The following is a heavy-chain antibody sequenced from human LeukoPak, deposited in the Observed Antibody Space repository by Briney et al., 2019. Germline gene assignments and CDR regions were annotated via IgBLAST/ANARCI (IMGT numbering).Heavy chain of an antibody. CDR3: ARMGCSSASCYTLDY. V-gene: IGHV1-18*01. D-gene: IGHD2-2*02. J-gene: IGHJ4*02. CDR1: GYSISNNG. CDR2: TSVYNSNT. Sequence: ASVKVSCKASGYSISNNGISWVRQAPGQGLEWMGWTSVYNSNTNSAQNLQGRVTMTTDTSTSTAYMELRSLRSDDTAVYYCARMGCSSASCYTLDYWGQGTLVTVSS.